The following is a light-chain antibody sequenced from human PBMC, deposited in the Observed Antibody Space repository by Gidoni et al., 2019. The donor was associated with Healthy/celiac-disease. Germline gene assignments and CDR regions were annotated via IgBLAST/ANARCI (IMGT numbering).Light chain of an antibody. CDR2: LCS. Sequence: DIVMTQSPLSLPVTPGEPASISCTSSQSLLHSNEYNYLDWYLQKPGPSTQLLIYLCSNRACGVPDRFSGSGWGKDCPLKISRVAADDVGVYCCMQARQTHTFGGGTKVEIK. CDR1: QSLLHSNEYNY. V-gene: IGKV2-28*01. CDR3: MQARQTHT. J-gene: IGKJ4*01.